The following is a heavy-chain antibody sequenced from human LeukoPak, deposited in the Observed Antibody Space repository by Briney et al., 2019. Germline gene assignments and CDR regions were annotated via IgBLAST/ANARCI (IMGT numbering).Heavy chain of an antibody. CDR3: ARDAFSGYYYTLDY. V-gene: IGHV4-34*01. CDR2: INHSGST. Sequence: PSETLSLTCAVYGGSFSGYYWSWIRQPPGKGLEWIGEINHSGSTNYNPSLKSRVTISVDTSKNQFSLKLSSVTAADTAVYYCARDAFSGYYYTLDYWGQGTLVTVSS. J-gene: IGHJ4*02. CDR1: GGSFSGYY. D-gene: IGHD3-22*01.